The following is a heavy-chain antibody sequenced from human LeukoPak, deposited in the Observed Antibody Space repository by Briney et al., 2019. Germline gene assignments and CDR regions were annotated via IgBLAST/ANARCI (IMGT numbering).Heavy chain of an antibody. J-gene: IGHJ2*01. CDR2: IYYSGST. V-gene: IGHV4-59*01. Sequence: SETLSLTCTVSGGSISSYYWSWIRQPPGEGLEWIGYIYYSGSTNYNPSLKSRVTISVDTSKNQFSLKLSSVTAADTAVYYCARDFRATPWYFDLWGRGTLVTVSS. D-gene: IGHD3-10*01. CDR3: ARDFRATPWYFDL. CDR1: GGSISSYY.